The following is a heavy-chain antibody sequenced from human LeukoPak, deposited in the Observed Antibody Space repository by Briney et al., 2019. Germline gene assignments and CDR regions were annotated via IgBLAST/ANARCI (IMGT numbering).Heavy chain of an antibody. V-gene: IGHV1-46*01. Sequence: AASVKVSCKASGGTFSSYAISWVRQAPGQGLEWMGIINPSGGSTSYAQKFQGRVTMTRDTSTSTVYMELSSLRSEDTAVYYCARDSNYCSGGSCYSYSWFDPWGQGTLVTVSS. D-gene: IGHD2-15*01. CDR3: ARDSNYCSGGSCYSYSWFDP. CDR2: INPSGGST. CDR1: GGTFSSYA. J-gene: IGHJ5*02.